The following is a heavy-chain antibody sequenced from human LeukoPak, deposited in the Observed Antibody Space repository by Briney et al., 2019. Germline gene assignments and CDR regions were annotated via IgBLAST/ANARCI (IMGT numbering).Heavy chain of an antibody. Sequence: GGSLRLSCEASGFTISNYWMSWVRQAPGKGLEWVANIKQDGSEKFYANSVEGRFTISSDNAKNSLFLQMSNLRVEDTAVYYCARDLREWVGGPNFDCRGQGTLVTVSS. CDR1: GFTISNYW. CDR3: ARDLREWVGGPNFDC. CDR2: IKQDGSEK. D-gene: IGHD3-3*01. J-gene: IGHJ4*02. V-gene: IGHV3-7*01.